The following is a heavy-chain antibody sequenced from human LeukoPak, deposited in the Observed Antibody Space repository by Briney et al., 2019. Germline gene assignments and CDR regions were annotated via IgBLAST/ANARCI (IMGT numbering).Heavy chain of an antibody. CDR2: ISDTGGST. Sequence: PGGSLRLSCAASGFTVSSNYMSWVRQAPGKGLEWVSSISDTGGSTYYADSVKGRFTISRDNSKRTLYMQMNSLRAEDTAVYYCAKGKEVRGPNYYYYGMDVWGQGTTVTVSS. CDR1: GFTVSSNY. J-gene: IGHJ6*02. D-gene: IGHD3-10*01. CDR3: AKGKEVRGPNYYYYGMDV. V-gene: IGHV3-23*01.